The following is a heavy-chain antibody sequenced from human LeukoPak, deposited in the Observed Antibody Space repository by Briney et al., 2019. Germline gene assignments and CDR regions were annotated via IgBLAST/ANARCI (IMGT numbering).Heavy chain of an antibody. CDR2: IWFDGSKT. CDR1: GFSFSNYG. J-gene: IGHJ4*02. CDR3: ARDIGTWPRSIFDY. Sequence: PGTSPRLSCAASGFSFSNYGFHWVRQAPGKGLEWVALIWFDGSKTDYADSVKGRFTISKDSSTNTVHLQVTSLTAEDTGLYYCARDIGTWPRSIFDYWGQRTLVAVSS. V-gene: IGHV3-33*01. D-gene: IGHD6-6*01.